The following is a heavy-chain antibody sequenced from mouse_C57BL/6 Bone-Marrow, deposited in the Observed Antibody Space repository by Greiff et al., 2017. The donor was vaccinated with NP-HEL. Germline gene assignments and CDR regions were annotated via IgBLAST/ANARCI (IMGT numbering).Heavy chain of an antibody. CDR3: ARGLGPWFAY. D-gene: IGHD3-3*01. J-gene: IGHJ3*01. Sequence: QVQLQQPGAELVKPGASVKLSCKASGYTFTSYWMHWVKQSPGQGLEWIGMIHPNSGSTNYNEKLKRKATLTVDKSPSTAYMQLSSLTSEDSAVYYSARGLGPWFAYWGQGTLVTVSA. CDR1: GYTFTSYW. CDR2: IHPNSGST. V-gene: IGHV1-64*01.